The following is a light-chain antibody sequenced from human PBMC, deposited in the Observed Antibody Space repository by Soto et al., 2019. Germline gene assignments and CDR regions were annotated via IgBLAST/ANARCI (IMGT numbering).Light chain of an antibody. Sequence: IQMTQSPSSLSASVGDRVTLTCRASQSISRNLNWYQQKPGKAPELLIYTASNLQRGVPSRFSGSGSGTDFALTISSLQPEDSAVYYCQQSHSSPLSFGGGTKVEFK. CDR1: QSISRN. J-gene: IGKJ4*01. V-gene: IGKV1-39*01. CDR3: QQSHSSPLS. CDR2: TAS.